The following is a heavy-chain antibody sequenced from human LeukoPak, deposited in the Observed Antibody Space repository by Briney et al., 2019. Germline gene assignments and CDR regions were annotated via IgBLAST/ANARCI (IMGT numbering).Heavy chain of an antibody. Sequence: PGGSRRLSCAASGFTFSSYDRRWVRQAAEKVLEWVAAFGTAGDTYYPGSVKGRFTISRENAKNSLYLQMNNLTAGDTAVYYCAREAWAKGNTFDIWGQGTMLTVSS. CDR3: AREAWAKGNTFDI. CDR1: GFTFSSYD. CDR2: FGTAGDT. D-gene: IGHD2/OR15-2a*01. J-gene: IGHJ3*02. V-gene: IGHV3-13*01.